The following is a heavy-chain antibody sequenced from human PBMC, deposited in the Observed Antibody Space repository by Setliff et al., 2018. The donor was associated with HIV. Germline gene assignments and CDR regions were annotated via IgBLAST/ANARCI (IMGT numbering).Heavy chain of an antibody. CDR3: AKRDYEDSTSYAPFFQY. CDR1: GFTFSSYA. J-gene: IGHJ1*01. Sequence: GGSLRLSCAASGFTFSSYAMSWVRQTPEKGLEWVSIITSGGSTYYADSAKGRFIISRDNSQNTLYLQMNSLTAEDTAIYYCAKRDYEDSTSYAPFFQYWGQGTLVTVSS. CDR2: ITSGGST. V-gene: IGHV3-23*01. D-gene: IGHD3-22*01.